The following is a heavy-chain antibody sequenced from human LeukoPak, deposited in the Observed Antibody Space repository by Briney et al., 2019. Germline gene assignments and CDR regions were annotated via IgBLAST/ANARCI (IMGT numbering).Heavy chain of an antibody. CDR1: GFTFSNVW. Sequence: KPGESLRLSCVASGFTFSNVWMSWVRQAPGKGVEWVGRIKSKTDGGTTDYGTPVKGRFTISRDDSKNTLYLQMNSLKTEDTAVYYCTRVSTAWAFGYWGQGALVTVSS. J-gene: IGHJ4*02. CDR2: IKSKTDGGTT. V-gene: IGHV3-15*01. D-gene: IGHD1-26*01. CDR3: TRVSTAWAFGY.